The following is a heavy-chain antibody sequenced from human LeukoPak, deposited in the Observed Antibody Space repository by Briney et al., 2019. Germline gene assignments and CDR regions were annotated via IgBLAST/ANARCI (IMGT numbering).Heavy chain of an antibody. D-gene: IGHD4/OR15-4a*01. V-gene: IGHV3-53*01. J-gene: IGHJ4*02. CDR3: ARRAGAYSHPYDY. Sequence: GGSLRLSCTASGFSFSISALHWVRQAPGKGLEWVSFIYSDNTHYSDSVKGRFTISRDNSKNTLYLQMNSLRAEDTAVYYCARRAGAYSHPYDYWGQGTLVTVSS. CDR1: GFSFSISA. CDR2: IYSDNT.